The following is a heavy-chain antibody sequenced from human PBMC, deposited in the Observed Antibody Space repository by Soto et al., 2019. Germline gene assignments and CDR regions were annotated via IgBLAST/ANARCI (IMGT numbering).Heavy chain of an antibody. Sequence: EVQLVESGGVLVQPGGSLRLSCVASGFTFSNYWITWVRQAPGKGLEWVANIKPDGSEKYYVDSLKGRFTISRDNAKNSLFLQMNSLRAEDTAMYYCAVDVAAPLDYWGQGALVTVSS. CDR2: IKPDGSEK. CDR3: AVDVAAPLDY. V-gene: IGHV3-7*01. J-gene: IGHJ4*02. CDR1: GFTFSNYW. D-gene: IGHD6-6*01.